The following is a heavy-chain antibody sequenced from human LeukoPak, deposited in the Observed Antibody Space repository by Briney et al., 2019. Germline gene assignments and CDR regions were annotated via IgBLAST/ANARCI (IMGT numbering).Heavy chain of an antibody. V-gene: IGHV3-74*01. CDR3: ARVYDSSGYEFDY. J-gene: IGHJ4*02. Sequence: GGSLRLSCAASGFTFSSYWMHWVRQAPGKGLVWVSRINTDGSSTSYADSVKGRFTISRDNAKNTLHLQMNSLRAEDTAVYYCARVYDSSGYEFDYWGQGTLVTVSS. CDR1: GFTFSSYW. CDR2: INTDGSST. D-gene: IGHD3-22*01.